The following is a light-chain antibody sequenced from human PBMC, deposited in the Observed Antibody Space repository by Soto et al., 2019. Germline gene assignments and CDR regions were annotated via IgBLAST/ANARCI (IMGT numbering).Light chain of an antibody. CDR3: QHRGT. CDR1: QSLSDN. CDR2: GES. Sequence: EMVLTQSPATLSVSPGERATLSCRASQSLSDNLDWYQQKPGQAPRLLIYGESTRATGIPASFSGSGSGTEFTLPCSSLQAEYFSVYHCQHRGTFGQGTKVEIK. V-gene: IGKV3-15*01. J-gene: IGKJ1*01.